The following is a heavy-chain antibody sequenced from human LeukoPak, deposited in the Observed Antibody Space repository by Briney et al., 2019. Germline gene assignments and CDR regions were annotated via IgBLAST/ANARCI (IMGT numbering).Heavy chain of an antibody. Sequence: PGGSLRLSCAASGFIFSDYTLTWVRQSPGKGLEWVSTMSGTGSYKSSADSVKGRFTMSRDNANNSVFLHMNSLRAEDTAVYYCVRDFPNPWQLVPYDTFDLWGQGTMVTASS. CDR1: GFIFSDYT. CDR2: MSGTGSYK. V-gene: IGHV3-21*01. CDR3: VRDFPNPWQLVPYDTFDL. J-gene: IGHJ3*01. D-gene: IGHD6-13*01.